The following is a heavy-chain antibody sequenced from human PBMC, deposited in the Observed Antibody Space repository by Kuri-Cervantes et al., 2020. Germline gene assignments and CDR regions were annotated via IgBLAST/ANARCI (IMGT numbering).Heavy chain of an antibody. CDR1: GFTFSSYS. D-gene: IGHD6-19*01. CDR3: AREGIAVAGTFDY. CDR2: ISYDGSNK. V-gene: IGHV3-30*03. Sequence: GESLKISCAASGFTFSSYSMNWVRQAPGKGLEWVAVISYDGSNKYYADSVKGRFTISRDNSKNTLYLQMNSLRAEDTAVYYCAREGIAVAGTFDYWGQGTLVTVSS. J-gene: IGHJ4*02.